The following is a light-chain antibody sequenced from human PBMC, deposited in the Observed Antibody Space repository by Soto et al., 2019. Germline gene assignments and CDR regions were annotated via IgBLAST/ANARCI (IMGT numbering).Light chain of an antibody. J-gene: IGLJ1*01. CDR3: SSYTSTSTL. V-gene: IGLV2-14*01. Sequence: QSVLTQPASVSGSPGQSITISCTGTSSDVGGYKYVSWYQLHPGTAPKLVIYDVTNRPSGVSNCFSGSKSGNTASLTISGLQAEDEADYFCSSYTSTSTLFGTGTKVTVL. CDR2: DVT. CDR1: SSDVGGYKY.